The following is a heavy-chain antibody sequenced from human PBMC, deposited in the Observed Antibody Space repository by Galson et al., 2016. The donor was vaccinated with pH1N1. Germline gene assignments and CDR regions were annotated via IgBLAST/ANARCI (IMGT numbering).Heavy chain of an antibody. V-gene: IGHV6-1*01. J-gene: IGHJ6*02. CDR2: TYYGSKWYN. Sequence: CAISGDSVSSTNCAWDWIRQSPSRGLEWLGRTYYGSKWYNDYAVSVQSRITINPDTSKNQLSLHLTSVTAADTAIYFCARDEGSTQDADRYYQYGMDVWGQGTTVIVSS. CDR3: ARDEGSTQDADRYYQYGMDV. CDR1: GDSVSSTNCA. D-gene: IGHD3-9*01.